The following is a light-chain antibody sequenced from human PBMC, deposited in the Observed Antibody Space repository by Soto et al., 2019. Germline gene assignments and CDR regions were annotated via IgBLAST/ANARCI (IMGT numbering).Light chain of an antibody. V-gene: IGLV3-1*01. CDR1: KLGDKY. CDR2: QDS. Sequence: SYELTQPPSVSVSPGQTASITCSGDKLGDKYACWYQQKPGQSPVLVIYQDSKRPSGIPERFSGSNSGNTATLTISGTQAMDEADYYCQAWDSSTASLVVFGGGTQLTVL. CDR3: QAWDSSTASLVV. J-gene: IGLJ2*01.